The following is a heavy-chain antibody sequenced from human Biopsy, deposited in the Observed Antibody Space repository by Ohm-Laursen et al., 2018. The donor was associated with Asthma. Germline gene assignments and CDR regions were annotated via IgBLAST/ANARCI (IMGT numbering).Heavy chain of an antibody. CDR1: GFTFSHYW. D-gene: IGHD6-6*01. Sequence: SLRLSCAASGFTFSHYWMHWVRQAPGKGLVWVSRINGDGSSTSYADSVKGRFTISRDNAKKKLSLQMNGLGAEDTAVYYCARGYDSSSWGQGTPVTVSS. CDR2: INGDGSST. CDR3: ARGYDSSS. V-gene: IGHV3-74*01. J-gene: IGHJ5*02.